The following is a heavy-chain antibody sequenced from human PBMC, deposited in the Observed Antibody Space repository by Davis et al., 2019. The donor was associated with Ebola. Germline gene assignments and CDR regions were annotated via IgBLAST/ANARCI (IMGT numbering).Heavy chain of an antibody. J-gene: IGHJ4*02. CDR2: INHSGST. Sequence: MPSETLSLTCAVYGGSFSGYYWNWIRQPPGKGLQWIGEINHSGSTNYNPSLKSRVTTSVETSKNQFSLKLNSVTAADTAVYYCARGIYDSSSSRSDYSDSWGQGTLVTVSS. D-gene: IGHD3-22*01. V-gene: IGHV4-34*01. CDR3: ARGIYDSSSSRSDYSDS. CDR1: GGSFSGYY.